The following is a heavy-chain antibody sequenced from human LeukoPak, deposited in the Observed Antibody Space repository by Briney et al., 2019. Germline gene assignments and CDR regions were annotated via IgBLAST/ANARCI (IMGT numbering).Heavy chain of an antibody. CDR2: INPNSGGT. CDR3: ATSPPFDILTGYSLDY. V-gene: IGHV1-2*02. J-gene: IGHJ4*02. CDR1: GYTFTGYY. D-gene: IGHD3-9*01. Sequence: GASVKVSCKASGYTFTGYYMHWVRQAPGQGLEWRGWINPNSGGTNYAQKFQGRVTMTRDTSISTAYMELSRLRSDDTAVYYCATSPPFDILTGYSLDYWGQGTLVTVSS.